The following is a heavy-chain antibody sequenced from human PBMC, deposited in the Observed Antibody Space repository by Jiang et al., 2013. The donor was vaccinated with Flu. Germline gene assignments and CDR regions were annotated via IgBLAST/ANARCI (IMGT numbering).Heavy chain of an antibody. D-gene: IGHD3-22*01. CDR1: GYTFTSYA. J-gene: IGHJ6*02. CDR3: AREYYYDSSGYGRFFYYYYGMDV. V-gene: IGHV7-4-1*01. CDR2: INTNTGNP. Sequence: QSGSELKKPGASVKVSCKASGYTFTSYAMNWVRQAPGQGLEWMGWINTNTGNPTYAQGFTGRFVFSLDTSVSTAYLQICSLKAEDTAVYYCAREYYYDSSGYGRFFYYYYGMDVWGQGTTVTVSS.